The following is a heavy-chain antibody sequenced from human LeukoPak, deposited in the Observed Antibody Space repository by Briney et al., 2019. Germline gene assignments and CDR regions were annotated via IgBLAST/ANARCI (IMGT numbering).Heavy chain of an antibody. D-gene: IGHD5-18*01. V-gene: IGHV3-23*01. CDR2: IGGSDGTT. CDR1: GFTFSSYV. J-gene: IGHJ4*02. Sequence: QSGGSLRLSCAASGFTFSSYVMNWVRQAPGKGLEWVSAIGGSDGTTFYADSVKGRFTISRDNAKNTLYLQMNSLRAEDTAVYYRARGGGYSYGSFDYWGQGTLVTVSS. CDR3: ARGGGYSYGSFDY.